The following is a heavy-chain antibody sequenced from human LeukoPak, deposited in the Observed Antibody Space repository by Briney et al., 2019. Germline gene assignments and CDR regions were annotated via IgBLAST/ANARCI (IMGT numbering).Heavy chain of an antibody. Sequence: SETLSLTCTVSGDSFNSYYWSWIRQSPGKGLEWIGCVYYSGSTNYNPSLKSRVTISMDTSRNQFSLKLSSVTAADTAIYYCAKVGRLQFMDYWGRGTLVTVSS. CDR3: AKVGRLQFMDY. J-gene: IGHJ4*02. D-gene: IGHD5-24*01. CDR1: GDSFNSYY. CDR2: VYYSGST. V-gene: IGHV4-59*01.